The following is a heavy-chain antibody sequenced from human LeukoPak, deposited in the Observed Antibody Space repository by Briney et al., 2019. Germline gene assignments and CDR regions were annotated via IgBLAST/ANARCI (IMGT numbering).Heavy chain of an antibody. Sequence: GGSLRLSCAASGFTFSSYAMSWVRQAPGKGLEWVSAISGSGGSTYYADSVKGRFTISRDNSKNALYLQMNSLRAEDTAVYYCANLGYYDSSGYYYVYDAFDIWGQGTMVTVSS. D-gene: IGHD3-22*01. CDR1: GFTFSSYA. V-gene: IGHV3-23*01. CDR3: ANLGYYDSSGYYYVYDAFDI. J-gene: IGHJ3*02. CDR2: ISGSGGST.